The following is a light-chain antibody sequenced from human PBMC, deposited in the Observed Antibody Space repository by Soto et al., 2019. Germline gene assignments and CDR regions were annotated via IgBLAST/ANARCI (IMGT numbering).Light chain of an antibody. CDR1: SSDFGSYNL. V-gene: IGLV2-23*01. J-gene: IGLJ1*01. Sequence: QSVLTQPASVSGSPGQSITISCTGTSSDFGSYNLVSWYQQHPGKAPKLMIXXXXKRPSGVSNRFSGSKSGNTASLTISGLQAEDEGDYYCCSYAGSRTYVFGTGTKVTVL. CDR3: CSYAGSRTYV. CDR2: XXX.